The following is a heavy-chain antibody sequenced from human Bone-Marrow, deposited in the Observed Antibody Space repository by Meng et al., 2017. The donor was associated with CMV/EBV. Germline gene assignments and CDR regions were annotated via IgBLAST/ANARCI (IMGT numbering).Heavy chain of an antibody. CDR2: IIPVLNIP. CDR1: GGAFSTYT. V-gene: IGHV1-69*02. Sequence: SVKVSCKASGGAFSTYTVNWVRQAPGQGLEWMGRIIPVLNIPNYAQKFQGRVTITADKSTNAAYMELSSLRSEDRAVYYCASQPPNAFAIWGQGTMVTFSS. CDR3: ASQPPNAFAI. J-gene: IGHJ3*02.